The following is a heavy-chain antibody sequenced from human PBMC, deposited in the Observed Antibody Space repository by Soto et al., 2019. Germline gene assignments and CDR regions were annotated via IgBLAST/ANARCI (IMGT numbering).Heavy chain of an antibody. Sequence: ASVKVSCKASGYTFNRYYMHWVRQAPGQGFEWMGMINPSGTITSYAQKFQGRVTMARDTSTSTLYMDLSSLTSEDTAVYYCTRGSFLEWSYMDVWGQGTTVTVSS. J-gene: IGHJ6*02. CDR1: GYTFNRYY. D-gene: IGHD3-3*01. CDR2: INPSGTIT. V-gene: IGHV1-46*02. CDR3: TRGSFLEWSYMDV.